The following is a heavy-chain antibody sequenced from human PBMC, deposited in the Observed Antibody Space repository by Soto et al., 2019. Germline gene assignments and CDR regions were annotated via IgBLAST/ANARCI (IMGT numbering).Heavy chain of an antibody. J-gene: IGHJ6*02. CDR2: ISYDGSNK. CDR3: ARDQGISHDYGTDV. Sequence: QVQLVESGGGVVQPGRSLRLSCAASGFTFSSYAMHWVRQAPGKGLEWVAVISYDGSNKYYADSVKGRFTISRDNSKNTLYMQMNSLRAEDTAVYYWARDQGISHDYGTDVWGQGTTVTVSS. CDR1: GFTFSSYA. D-gene: IGHD6-13*01. V-gene: IGHV3-30-3*01.